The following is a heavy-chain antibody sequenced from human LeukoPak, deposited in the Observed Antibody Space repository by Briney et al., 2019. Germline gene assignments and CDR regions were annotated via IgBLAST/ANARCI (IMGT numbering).Heavy chain of an antibody. CDR3: ARAGYSYGTGYYFDY. CDR1: GGSISSYY. Sequence: SETLSLTCTVSGGSISSYYWSWIRLPPGQGLERIGYIYYTGATYYNPSLKSRVTISLDTSKNQFSLTLSSVTAADAAVYYCARAGYSYGTGYYFDYWGQGALVTVSS. D-gene: IGHD5-18*01. J-gene: IGHJ4*02. CDR2: IYYTGAT. V-gene: IGHV4-59*01.